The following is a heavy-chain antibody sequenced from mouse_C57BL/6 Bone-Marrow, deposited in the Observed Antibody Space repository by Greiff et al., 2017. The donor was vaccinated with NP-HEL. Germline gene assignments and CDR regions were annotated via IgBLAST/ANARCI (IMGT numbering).Heavy chain of an antibody. CDR2: ISSGGSYT. CDR3: ARHDYDPYYFDY. Sequence: EVKLMESGGDLVKPGGSLKLSCAASGFTFSSYGMSWVRQTPDTRLEWVATISSGGSYTYYPDSVKGRFTISRDNAKNTLYLQMSSLKSEDTAMYYCARHDYDPYYFDYWGQGTTLTVSS. CDR1: GFTFSSYG. D-gene: IGHD2-4*01. J-gene: IGHJ2*01. V-gene: IGHV5-6*01.